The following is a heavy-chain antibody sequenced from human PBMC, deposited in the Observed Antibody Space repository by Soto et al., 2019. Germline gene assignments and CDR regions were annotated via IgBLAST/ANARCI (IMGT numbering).Heavy chain of an antibody. D-gene: IGHD4-17*01. V-gene: IGHV4-39*07. J-gene: IGHJ6*02. CDR1: GGSISSSSYY. CDR2: IYHSGST. Sequence: PSETLSLTCTVSGGSISSSSYYWGWIRQPPGKGLEWIGEIYHSGSTNYNPSLKSRVTISVDKSKNQFSLKLSSVTAADTAVYYCARDQHGDYLFDYYGMEVWGQGTTVTVS. CDR3: ARDQHGDYLFDYYGMEV.